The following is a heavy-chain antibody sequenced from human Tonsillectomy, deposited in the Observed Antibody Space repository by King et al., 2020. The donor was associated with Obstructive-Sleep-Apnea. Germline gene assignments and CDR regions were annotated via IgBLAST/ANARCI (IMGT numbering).Heavy chain of an antibody. V-gene: IGHV4-38-2*02. CDR3: ARDYYGSGSYYFDY. CDR2: IYHSGST. Sequence: VQLQESGPGLVKPSETLSLTCTVSGYSISSGYYWGWIRQPPGKGLEWIGSIYHSGSTYYNPSLKSRVTISVDTSKNQFSLKLSSVTAADTAVYYCARDYYGSGSYYFDYWGQGTLVTVSS. D-gene: IGHD3-10*01. CDR1: GYSISSGYY. J-gene: IGHJ4*02.